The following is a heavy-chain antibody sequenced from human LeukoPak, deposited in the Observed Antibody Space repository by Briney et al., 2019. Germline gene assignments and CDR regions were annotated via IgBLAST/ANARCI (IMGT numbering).Heavy chain of an antibody. D-gene: IGHD5-18*01. V-gene: IGHV3-21*01. CDR1: GFTFSSYS. CDR2: IGSSSSYI. CDR3: AASTKHTAMVDY. J-gene: IGHJ4*02. Sequence: WGSLRLSCAASGFTFSSYSMNWVRQAPGKGLEWVSSIGSSSSYIYYADSVKGRFTISRDNAKNSLHLQMNSLRAEDTAVYYCAASTKHTAMVDYWGQGTLVTVSS.